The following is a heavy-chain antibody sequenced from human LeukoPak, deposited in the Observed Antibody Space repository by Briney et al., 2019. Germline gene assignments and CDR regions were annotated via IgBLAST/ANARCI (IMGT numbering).Heavy chain of an antibody. Sequence: SQTLSPTCAISGDSVSSNSAAWNWIRQSPSRGLEWLGRTYYRSKWYNDYAVSVKSRITINPDTSKNQFSLQLNSVTPEDTAVYYCARESRGVQLWPTHNFDYWGQGTLVTVSS. CDR3: ARESRGVQLWPTHNFDY. CDR2: TYYRSKWYN. CDR1: GDSVSSNSAA. D-gene: IGHD5-18*01. V-gene: IGHV6-1*01. J-gene: IGHJ4*02.